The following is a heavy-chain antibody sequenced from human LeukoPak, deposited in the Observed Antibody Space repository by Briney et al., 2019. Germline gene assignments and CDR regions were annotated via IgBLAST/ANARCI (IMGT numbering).Heavy chain of an antibody. D-gene: IGHD2-2*01. CDR3: EKAGGFCSGTSCPTDS. CDR1: GFTFSSYA. Sequence: GGSLRLSCAASGFTFSSYAMSWVRQAPGKGLEWVSSISGSGGSKYFADSVTGRFTTSRDISMNTLYLQMNSLRAEDTAVYYCEKAGGFCSGTSCPTDSWGQGTLVTVSS. V-gene: IGHV3-23*01. J-gene: IGHJ4*02. CDR2: ISGSGGSK.